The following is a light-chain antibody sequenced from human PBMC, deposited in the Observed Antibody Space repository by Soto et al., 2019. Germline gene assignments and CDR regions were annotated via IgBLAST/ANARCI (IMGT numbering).Light chain of an antibody. CDR2: ENN. J-gene: IGLJ2*01. CDR1: SSNIGNNY. Sequence: QSVLTQPPSVSAAPGQEVTISCSGSSSNIGNNYVSWFQQLPGTAPKLLIYENNKRPSEIPDRFSGSKSGTSATLGITGLQTGDEADYYCGTWDSSLSAGFFGGGTKLTVL. CDR3: GTWDSSLSAGF. V-gene: IGLV1-51*02.